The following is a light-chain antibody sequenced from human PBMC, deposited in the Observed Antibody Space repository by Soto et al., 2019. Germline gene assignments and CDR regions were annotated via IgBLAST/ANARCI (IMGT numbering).Light chain of an antibody. Sequence: QSVLTQPPSVSAAPGQRVTISCSGSSSNVGNNYLSWYQQFPGTAPRILIYDNNQRPSGIPTRFSGSKSGTSATLDITGLHYGDEADYDCGGWHYSLSGGRAVFGGGTKLTVL. CDR1: SSNVGNNY. V-gene: IGLV1-51*01. J-gene: IGLJ3*02. CDR2: DNN. CDR3: GGWHYSLSGGRAV.